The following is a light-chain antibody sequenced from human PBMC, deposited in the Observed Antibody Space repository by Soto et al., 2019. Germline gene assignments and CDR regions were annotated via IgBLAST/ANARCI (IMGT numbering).Light chain of an antibody. J-gene: IGLJ2*01. Sequence: QSVLTQPPSASGTPGQRVAISCSGSSSNIGRNYIYWYQQLPGTAPKLLIYMNNQRPSGVPDRFSGSKSGTSASLAISGLRSEDEAEYYCAAWDDSLSGRVVFGGGTQLTVL. CDR1: SSNIGRNY. CDR2: MNN. CDR3: AAWDDSLSGRVV. V-gene: IGLV1-47*01.